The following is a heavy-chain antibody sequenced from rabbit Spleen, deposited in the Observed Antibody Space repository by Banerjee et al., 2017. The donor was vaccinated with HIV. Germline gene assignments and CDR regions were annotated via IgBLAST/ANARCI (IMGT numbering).Heavy chain of an antibody. CDR1: GFSFSSGGY. D-gene: IGHD1-1*01. V-gene: IGHV1S40*01. CDR2: IGTGSGST. Sequence: QQLEESGGGLVKPGTSLTLTCKASGFSFSSGGYISWVRQAPGKGLEWIGCIGTGSGSTYYASWAKGRFTISKTSSTTVTLQMTSLTAADTATYFCARDLVAVIGWNFNLWGQGTLVTVS. CDR3: ARDLVAVIGWNFNL. J-gene: IGHJ4*01.